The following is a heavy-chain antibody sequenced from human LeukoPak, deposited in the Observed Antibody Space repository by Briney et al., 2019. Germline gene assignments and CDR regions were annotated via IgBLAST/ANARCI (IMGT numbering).Heavy chain of an antibody. V-gene: IGHV1-3*01. D-gene: IGHD3-22*01. Sequence: ASVKVSCRASGYDFPSYALHWVRQAPGQRLEWMGWFNAGNGNTKYSQKFQDRVTVTRDTSTSTAYMELSSLRSEDTAVYYCAKDEKGYYHDTSGYPDAFDIWGQGTMVTVSS. CDR3: AKDEKGYYHDTSGYPDAFDI. CDR1: GYDFPSYA. CDR2: FNAGNGNT. J-gene: IGHJ3*02.